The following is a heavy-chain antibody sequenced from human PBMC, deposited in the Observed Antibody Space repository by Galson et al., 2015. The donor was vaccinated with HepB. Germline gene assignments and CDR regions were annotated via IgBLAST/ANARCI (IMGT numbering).Heavy chain of an antibody. CDR2: MNPRSGNT. J-gene: IGHJ3*02. D-gene: IGHD3-22*01. V-gene: IGHV1-8*01. CDR1: GYTFTSHD. Sequence: SVKVSCKASGYTFTSHDINWVRQAPGQGLEWMVWMNPRSGNTGYAREFKGRVTVTRNTSISTAYMELSSLSSDDTAVYYCARGGGYYDVSGYHIDAFDIWGQGTMVSVSS. CDR3: ARGGGYYDVSGYHIDAFDI.